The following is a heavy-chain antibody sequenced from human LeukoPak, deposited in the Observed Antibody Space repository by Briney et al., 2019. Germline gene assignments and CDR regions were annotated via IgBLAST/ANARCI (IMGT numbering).Heavy chain of an antibody. CDR2: ISSSSSYI. CDR3: ARDTALEGYFDWLLSNPPDY. J-gene: IGHJ4*02. Sequence: GGSLRLSCIASGFSFSNYNINWVRQAPGKGLEWVSSISSSSSYIYYADSVKGRFTISRDNAKNSLYLQMNSLRAEDTAVYYCARDTALEGYFDWLLSNPPDYWGQGTLVTVSS. CDR1: GFSFSNYN. D-gene: IGHD3-9*01. V-gene: IGHV3-21*01.